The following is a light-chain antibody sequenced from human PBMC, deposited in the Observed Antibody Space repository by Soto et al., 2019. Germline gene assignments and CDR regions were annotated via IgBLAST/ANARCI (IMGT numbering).Light chain of an antibody. V-gene: IGLV2-14*01. CDR1: SSDVGGYNY. CDR2: DVS. J-gene: IGLJ1*01. CDR3: SSYASRSSLYV. Sequence: QSALTQPASVSGSPGQSITISCTGTSSDVGGYNYVSWYQQHPGKAPKLMIYDVSNRPSGVSNSFAGANFGNTDSLTISWLQDEDGADQFCSSYASRSSLYVFGTGTMITVL.